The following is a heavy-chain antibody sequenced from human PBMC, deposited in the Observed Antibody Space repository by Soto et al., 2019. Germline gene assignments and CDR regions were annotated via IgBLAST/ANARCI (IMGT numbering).Heavy chain of an antibody. V-gene: IGHV3-15*01. Sequence: VGALRLPCASSWVTCVNAWGSWVRQAPGKGVEWVGRIKSKTDGGTTDYAAPVKGRFTISRDDSKNTLYLQMNSLKTEDTAVYYCTTERITIFGVVHNWFDPWGQGTLVTVSS. CDR1: WVTCVNAW. J-gene: IGHJ5*02. D-gene: IGHD3-3*01. CDR2: IKSKTDGGTT. CDR3: TTERITIFGVVHNWFDP.